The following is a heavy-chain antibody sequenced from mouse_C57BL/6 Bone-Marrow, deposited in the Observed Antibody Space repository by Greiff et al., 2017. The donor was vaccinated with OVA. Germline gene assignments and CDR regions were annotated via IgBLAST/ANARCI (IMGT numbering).Heavy chain of an antibody. CDR1: GFNIKNTY. V-gene: IGHV14-3*01. CDR2: IDPANGNT. D-gene: IGHD1-1*01. CDR3: ARGDDGSCYHFDY. Sequence: EVQLQQSVAELVRPGASVKLSCTASGFNIKNTYMHWVKQRPEQGLEWIGRIDPANGNTKYDPKFQGKATITADTSSNTAYLHLSSLTSEDTAIYYCARGDDGSCYHFDYWGQGTTLTVSS. J-gene: IGHJ2*01.